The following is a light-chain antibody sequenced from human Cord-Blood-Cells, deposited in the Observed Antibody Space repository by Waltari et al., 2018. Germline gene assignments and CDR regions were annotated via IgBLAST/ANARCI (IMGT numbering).Light chain of an antibody. Sequence: DFQMTQSPSSLSASVGDRVTITCRASQSISSYLTWYQQKPGKAPKLLIYAASSLQSGVQSRFSGSGSWTDFTFTIRSMQPEAFATYYCQQSYSTPRTCGQGTKVEIK. CDR1: QSISSY. J-gene: IGKJ1*01. CDR3: QQSYSTPRT. V-gene: IGKV1-39*01. CDR2: AAS.